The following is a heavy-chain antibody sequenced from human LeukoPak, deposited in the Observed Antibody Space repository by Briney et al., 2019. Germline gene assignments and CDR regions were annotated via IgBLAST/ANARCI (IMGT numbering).Heavy chain of an antibody. V-gene: IGHV3-30*03. CDR2: TSHEGSYQ. Sequence: GRSLRLSCAASGLSFGSYGMHWVRQAPGKGLEWVAVTSHEGSYQNYADSVKGRFTISRDNSKNMVYLQMNSLRTEDTAVYYCARVTGGGAELPVPFDYWGQGTLVTVSS. CDR3: ARVTGGGAELPVPFDY. CDR1: GLSFGSYG. D-gene: IGHD3-16*01. J-gene: IGHJ4*02.